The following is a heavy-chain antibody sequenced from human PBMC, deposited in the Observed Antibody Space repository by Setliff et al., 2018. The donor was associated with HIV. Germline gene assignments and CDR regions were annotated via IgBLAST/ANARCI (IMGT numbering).Heavy chain of an antibody. CDR1: GYTFNTYY. Sequence: ASVKVSCKASGYTFNTYYVHWVRQAPGQGLEWMGLINPSGDFTFYAQKFQGRVTMTRDTSANTVYLEIRSLISEDTAVYYCARDSSTGFFSAAYWGQGALVTV. J-gene: IGHJ4*02. V-gene: IGHV1-46*02. D-gene: IGHD6-19*01. CDR3: ARDSSTGFFSAAY. CDR2: INPSGDFT.